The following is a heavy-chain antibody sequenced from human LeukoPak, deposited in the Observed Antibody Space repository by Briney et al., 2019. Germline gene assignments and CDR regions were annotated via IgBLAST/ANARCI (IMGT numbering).Heavy chain of an antibody. Sequence: SETLSLTCSVSGGSISNYYWSWIRQPPGKGLEWIGYMYYNGRNNYNPSLESRVTISEDMSKNQFSLKLSSVTAADTAVYYCARRLYGSHMDVWGKGTTVTVSS. CDR2: MYYNGRN. D-gene: IGHD4-17*01. V-gene: IGHV4-59*08. J-gene: IGHJ6*03. CDR1: GGSISNYY. CDR3: ARRLYGSHMDV.